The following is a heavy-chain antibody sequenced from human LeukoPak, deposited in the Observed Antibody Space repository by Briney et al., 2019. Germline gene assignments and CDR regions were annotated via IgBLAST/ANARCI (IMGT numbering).Heavy chain of an antibody. D-gene: IGHD1-26*01. V-gene: IGHV4-61*02. J-gene: IGHJ5*02. CDR2: IYTSGST. CDR3: ARVEGIVGASDNWFDP. Sequence: SETLSLTCTVSGGSISSGSYYWSWIRQPAGKGLEWIGRIYTSGSTNYNPSLKSRVTISVDTSKNQFSLKLSSMTAADTAVYYCARVEGIVGASDNWFDPWGQGTLVTVSS. CDR1: GGSISSGSYY.